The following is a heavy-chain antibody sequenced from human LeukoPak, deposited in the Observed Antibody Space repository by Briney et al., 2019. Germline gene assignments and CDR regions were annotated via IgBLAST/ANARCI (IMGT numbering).Heavy chain of an antibody. CDR1: GFTFSSYE. V-gene: IGHV3-21*01. CDR3: AELGITMIGGV. D-gene: IGHD3-10*02. Sequence: PGGSLRLSCAASGFTFSSYEMNWVRQAPGKGLEWVSSITSSSTYIYYADSVKGRFTISRDNAENSLYLQMNSLRAEDTAVYYCAELGITMIGGVWGKGTTVTISS. CDR2: ITSSSTYI. J-gene: IGHJ6*04.